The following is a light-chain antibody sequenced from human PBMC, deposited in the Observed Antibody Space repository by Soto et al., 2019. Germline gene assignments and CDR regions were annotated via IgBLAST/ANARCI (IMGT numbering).Light chain of an antibody. CDR3: QQLNGYPRT. CDR1: QGINSY. CDR2: DAS. J-gene: IGKJ3*01. Sequence: DVQLTQSPSFLSASGGDRVTISCGASQGINSYLACYQQKPGKAPKLLTFDASTLDHGVPSRFRGSGSGTEFTLTSSSLQPEDFATYYCQQLNGYPRTFSPGNTVDI. V-gene: IGKV1-9*01.